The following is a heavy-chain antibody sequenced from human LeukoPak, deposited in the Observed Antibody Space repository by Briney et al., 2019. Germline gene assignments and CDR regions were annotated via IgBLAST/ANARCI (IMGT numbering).Heavy chain of an antibody. CDR1: GFTFSSYA. J-gene: IGHJ4*02. D-gene: IGHD6-6*01. Sequence: GGSLRLSCAASGFTFSSYAMHWARQLPGKGLVWVSRISPTGSTTSYADSVKGRFTVSRDNAKNTLYLQVNNLRAEDTAVYYCARGPNSNWSGLDFWGQGTLLTVSS. V-gene: IGHV3-74*01. CDR2: ISPTGSTT. CDR3: ARGPNSNWSGLDF.